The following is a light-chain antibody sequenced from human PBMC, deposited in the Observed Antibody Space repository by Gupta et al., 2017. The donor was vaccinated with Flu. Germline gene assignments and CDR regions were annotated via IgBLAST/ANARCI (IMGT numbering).Light chain of an antibody. V-gene: IGLV1-44*01. CDR1: SSNIGSNP. CDR3: AAWDESRNGHSV. CDR2: GTY. J-gene: IGLJ1*01. Sequence: SVLAQPHSAAVSPGPRVTSSCSGSSSNIGSNPVNWYQQVPGTAPNLLIYGTYQRHSGGTERFSGSKSGTSAALAISGLPAEEEADYYCAAWDESRNGHSVFGTGTKVTVL.